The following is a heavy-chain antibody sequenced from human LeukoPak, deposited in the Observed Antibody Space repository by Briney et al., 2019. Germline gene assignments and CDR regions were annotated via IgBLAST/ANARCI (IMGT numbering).Heavy chain of an antibody. D-gene: IGHD7-27*01. CDR1: GYTFIGHY. Sequence: ASVKVSCKASGYTFIGHYMHWVRQAPGQGLEWMGWIKPDTGVTYYAQNFQGRFTTATDTSISTVYMELSSLRSDDTAVYYCARDNNWGPDYWGQGTLVTVSS. V-gene: IGHV1-2*02. CDR3: ARDNNWGPDY. CDR2: IKPDTGVT. J-gene: IGHJ4*02.